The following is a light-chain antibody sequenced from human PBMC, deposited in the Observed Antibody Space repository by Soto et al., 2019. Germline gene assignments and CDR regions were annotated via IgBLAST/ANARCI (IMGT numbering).Light chain of an antibody. CDR2: DVS. Sequence: QSALTQPRSVSGSPGQSVTISCTGSSSDVGEYNYVSWYQHHPCNAPKLMIYDVSKRPSGVPDRFSGSKSGNTASLTISGLQAEDEANYYCFSYAGSRVFGGGTQLTVL. J-gene: IGLJ3*02. CDR1: SSDVGEYNY. V-gene: IGLV2-11*01. CDR3: FSYAGSRV.